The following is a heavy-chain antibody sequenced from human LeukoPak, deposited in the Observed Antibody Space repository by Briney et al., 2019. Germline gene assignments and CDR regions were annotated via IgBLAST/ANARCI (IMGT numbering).Heavy chain of an antibody. CDR3: VSFYETY. D-gene: IGHD2/OR15-2a*01. Sequence: GGSLRLSCAASGNYWMHWVRQAPGKGLVWVSHINSDGSWTSHADSVKGRFTISKDNAKNTVYLQMNSLRAEDTAVYYCVSFYETYWGRGTLVTVSS. CDR2: INSDGSWT. CDR1: GNYW. J-gene: IGHJ4*02. V-gene: IGHV3-74*01.